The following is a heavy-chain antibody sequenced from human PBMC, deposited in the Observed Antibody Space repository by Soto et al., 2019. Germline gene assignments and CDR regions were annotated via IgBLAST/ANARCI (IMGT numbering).Heavy chain of an antibody. D-gene: IGHD5-18*01. J-gene: IGHJ4*02. CDR3: VRDQWIQSFDY. CDR2: VYHSGSA. V-gene: IGHV4-61*01. Sequence: PSETLSLTCTVSDGSVSSGSYQWSWIRQPPGKGLEWIGHVYHSGSANYNPSLKSRVTISVDTSKNQFSLKLRSVTAADTAVYYCVRDQWIQSFDYWGQGALVTVSS. CDR1: DGSVSSGSYQ.